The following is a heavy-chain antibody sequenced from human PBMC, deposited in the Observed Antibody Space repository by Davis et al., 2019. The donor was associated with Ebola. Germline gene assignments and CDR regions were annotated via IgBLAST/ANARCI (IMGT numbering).Heavy chain of an antibody. Sequence: GESLKISCAASGFSVSANYMIWVRQAPGKGLEWVSLMYAVGNTFYADSVKGRFTISRDNSKNTIYLQMNSLRAEDTAVYYCARSTMPLNWGQGTLVTVSS. CDR1: GFSVSANY. CDR2: MYAVGNT. V-gene: IGHV3-53*01. D-gene: IGHD2-2*01. CDR3: ARSTMPLN. J-gene: IGHJ4*02.